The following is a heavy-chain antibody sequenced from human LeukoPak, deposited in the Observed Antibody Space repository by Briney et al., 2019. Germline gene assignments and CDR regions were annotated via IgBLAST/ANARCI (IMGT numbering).Heavy chain of an antibody. V-gene: IGHV3-66*01. CDR3: ARDPMYSSYWHDY. D-gene: IGHD6-6*01. J-gene: IGHJ4*02. CDR1: GFTVSSNY. CDR2: IYSGGST. Sequence: GGSLRLSCAASGFTVSSNYMSWVRQAPGKGLEWVSVIYSGGSTYYADSVKGRFTISRDNSKNTLYLQMNSLRAEDTAVYYCARDPMYSSYWHDYWGQGTLVTVSS.